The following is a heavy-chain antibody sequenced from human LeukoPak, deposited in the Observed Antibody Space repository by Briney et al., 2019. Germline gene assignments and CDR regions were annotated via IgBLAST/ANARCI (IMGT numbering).Heavy chain of an antibody. Sequence: GASVKVSCKASGYSFTSYYMHWVRQAPGQGLGWMGIINPSGGSTSYAQKFQGRVTMTRDMSTSTVYMELSSLRSEDTAVYYCARVPLIAVAGAGFWFDPWGQGTLVTVSS. V-gene: IGHV1-46*01. D-gene: IGHD6-19*01. J-gene: IGHJ5*02. CDR3: ARVPLIAVAGAGFWFDP. CDR1: GYSFTSYY. CDR2: INPSGGST.